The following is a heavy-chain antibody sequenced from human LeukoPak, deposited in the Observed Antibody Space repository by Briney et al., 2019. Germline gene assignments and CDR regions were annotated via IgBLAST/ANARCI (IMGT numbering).Heavy chain of an antibody. CDR2: TIPIFGTP. Sequence: SVKVSCKASGDTFSSYGISWVRQAPGQGLEWMGGTIPIFGTPNYAQKFQGRVTITADESTSTAYMELSSLRCEDTAVYYCARGGPGSGYSYGLDYWGQGTLVTVSS. V-gene: IGHV1-69*13. CDR1: GDTFSSYG. D-gene: IGHD5-18*01. CDR3: ARGGPGSGYSYGLDY. J-gene: IGHJ4*02.